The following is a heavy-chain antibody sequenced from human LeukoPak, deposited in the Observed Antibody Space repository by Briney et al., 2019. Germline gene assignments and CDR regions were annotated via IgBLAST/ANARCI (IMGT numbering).Heavy chain of an antibody. CDR1: GFTFSSYN. V-gene: IGHV3-21*01. D-gene: IGHD3-10*01. J-gene: IGHJ4*02. CDR2: ISSSSSYI. CDR3: AVNHGSGSWEVGY. Sequence: PGGSLRLSCAASGFTFSSYNMNWVRQAPGKGLEWVSSISSSSSYIYYADSVKGRFTISRDNAKNSLYLQMNSLRAEDTAVYYCAVNHGSGSWEVGYWGQGTLVTISS.